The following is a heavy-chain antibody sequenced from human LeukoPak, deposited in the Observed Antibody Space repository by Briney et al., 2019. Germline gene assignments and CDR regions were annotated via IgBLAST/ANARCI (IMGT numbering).Heavy chain of an antibody. CDR3: VRQQTPHGNFDY. Sequence: SETLSLTCTVSGGSVSSGSYYWSWIRQPPGKGLEWIGYIYYSGSTNYNPSLKSRVTISVDTSKNQFSLKLSSVTAADTAVYYCVRQQTPHGNFDYWGQGTLVTVSS. CDR2: IYYSGST. J-gene: IGHJ4*02. CDR1: GGSVSSGSYY. D-gene: IGHD1-26*01. V-gene: IGHV4-61*01.